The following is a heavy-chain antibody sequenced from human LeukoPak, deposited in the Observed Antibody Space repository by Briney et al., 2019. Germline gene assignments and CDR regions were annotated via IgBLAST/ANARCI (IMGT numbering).Heavy chain of an antibody. Sequence: ASVKVSCKASGYTFTGYYMHWVRQAPGQGLEWMGWINPNSGGTNYAQKFQGRVTMTRDTSISTAYMELSRLRSDDTAVYYCASDYCSSTSCYGYYYYIDVWGKGTTVTVSS. CDR3: ASDYCSSTSCYGYYYYIDV. J-gene: IGHJ6*03. CDR2: INPNSGGT. CDR1: GYTFTGYY. V-gene: IGHV1-2*02. D-gene: IGHD2-2*01.